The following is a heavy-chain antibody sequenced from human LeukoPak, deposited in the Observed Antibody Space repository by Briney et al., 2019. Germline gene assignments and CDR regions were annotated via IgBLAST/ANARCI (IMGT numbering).Heavy chain of an antibody. V-gene: IGHV4-38-2*02. J-gene: IGHJ5*02. Sequence: PSETLSLTCTVSGYSIGSGYYWGWIRQPPGKGLEWIGSIYHSGSTYYNPSLKSRVTISVDTSKNQFSLKLSSVTAADTAVYYCARPGIAAADVNWFDPWGQGTLVTVSS. CDR1: GYSIGSGYY. D-gene: IGHD6-13*01. CDR3: ARPGIAAADVNWFDP. CDR2: IYHSGST.